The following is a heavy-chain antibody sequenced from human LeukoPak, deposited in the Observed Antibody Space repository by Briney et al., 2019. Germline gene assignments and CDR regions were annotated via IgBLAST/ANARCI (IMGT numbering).Heavy chain of an antibody. Sequence: GGSLRLSCAASGLTFDTHAMSWVRQAPGKGLEWISTMSGHGHNVYYADSVKGRFTISRDNSKHPLYLHMNSLRAEDTAINYWGKFRGMIVASYLFDYWGQGALVTVSS. D-gene: IGHD3-22*01. CDR2: MSGHGHNV. J-gene: IGHJ4*02. CDR3: GKFRGMIVASYLFDY. CDR1: GLTFDTHA. V-gene: IGHV3-23*01.